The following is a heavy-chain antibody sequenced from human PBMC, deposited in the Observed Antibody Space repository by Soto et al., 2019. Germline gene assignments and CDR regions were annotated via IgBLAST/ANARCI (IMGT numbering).Heavy chain of an antibody. Sequence: ASVKVSCKASGYTFTSYAMHWVRQAPGQRLEWMGWINAGNGNTKYSQKFQGRVTITRDTSASTAYMELSSLRSEDTAVYYCAREKYYDFWSGTNPGGMDVWGQGTTVTVYS. CDR3: AREKYYDFWSGTNPGGMDV. D-gene: IGHD3-3*01. CDR1: GYTFTSYA. V-gene: IGHV1-3*01. CDR2: INAGNGNT. J-gene: IGHJ6*02.